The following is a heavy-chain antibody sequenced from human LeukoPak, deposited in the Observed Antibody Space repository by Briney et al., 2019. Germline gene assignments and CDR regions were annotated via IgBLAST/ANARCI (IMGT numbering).Heavy chain of an antibody. CDR1: GFTFSNFP. D-gene: IGHD3-22*01. CDR2: ITNDAHNAH. Sequence: GGSLTLSCSASGFTFSNFPMTWVRQAPGKGLEWVAYITNDAHNAHNVFYAGSVQGRFTISRDDAKNSVYLQMTSLRADDSAIYYCAKGKRGYDRLFDDWGQGTLVTVSS. J-gene: IGHJ4*02. CDR3: AKGKRGYDRLFDD. V-gene: IGHV3-21*05.